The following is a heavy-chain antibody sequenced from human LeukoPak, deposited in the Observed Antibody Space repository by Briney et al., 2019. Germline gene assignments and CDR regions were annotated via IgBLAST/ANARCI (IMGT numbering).Heavy chain of an antibody. CDR2: INSDGTII. Sequence: GGSLRLSCAASGFTFSGYWMHWVRQAPGKGLVWVSRINSDGTIIGYADSVKGRFTISRDNAKNTLYLQMNSLRADDTAVYYCARSMYCGGDCYYYFDYWGQGTLVTVAS. V-gene: IGHV3-74*01. CDR1: GFTFSGYW. J-gene: IGHJ4*02. D-gene: IGHD2-21*02. CDR3: ARSMYCGGDCYYYFDY.